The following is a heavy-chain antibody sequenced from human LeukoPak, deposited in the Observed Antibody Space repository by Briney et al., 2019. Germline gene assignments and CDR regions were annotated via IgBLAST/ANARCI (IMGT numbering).Heavy chain of an antibody. CDR1: GASIRSGDYY. CDR3: ARARGFGGSPEGEFDY. D-gene: IGHD3-10*01. Sequence: SETLSLTCTVSGASIRSGDYYWSWIRQPPGKGLEWLGYIYHSGSTYYNPSLKSRVTISVDRSKNQFSLKLSSVTAADTAVYYCARARGFGGSPEGEFDYWGQGTLVTVSS. J-gene: IGHJ4*02. CDR2: IYHSGST. V-gene: IGHV4-30-2*01.